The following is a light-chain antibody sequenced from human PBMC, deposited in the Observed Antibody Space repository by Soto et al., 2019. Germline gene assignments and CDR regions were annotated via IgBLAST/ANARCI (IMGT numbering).Light chain of an antibody. CDR2: DAS. CDR3: HLYDNVSWT. V-gene: IGKV1-33*01. J-gene: IGKJ1*01. Sequence: DIQMTQSPSSLSASVGDRVTITCQASQDVRWYLNWYQQKPGKAPKLLIYDASKLGPGVPSRFTGSGPGTFFPVAIASLQPEDMATYYCHLYDNVSWTFGQGTKVDIK. CDR1: QDVRWY.